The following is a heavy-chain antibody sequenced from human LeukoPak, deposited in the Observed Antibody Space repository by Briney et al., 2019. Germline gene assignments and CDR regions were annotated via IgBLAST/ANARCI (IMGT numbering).Heavy chain of an antibody. D-gene: IGHD6-19*01. CDR1: GYTFTGYF. CDR3: VRGVSGWFY. V-gene: IGHV1-2*02. CDR2: INPNSGGT. J-gene: IGHJ4*02. Sequence: ASVKVSCKASGYTFTGYFVHWLRQAPGQGLEWMGWINPNSGGTIYAQKLQGRVTMTRDTSISTAYMELSRLTSDDTAVYYCVRGVSGWFYWGQGTLVTVSS.